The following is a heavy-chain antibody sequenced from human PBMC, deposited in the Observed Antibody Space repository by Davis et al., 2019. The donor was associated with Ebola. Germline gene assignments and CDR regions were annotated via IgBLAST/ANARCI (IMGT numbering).Heavy chain of an antibody. J-gene: IGHJ5*02. D-gene: IGHD6-13*01. Sequence: SETLSLTCSVSGASISSDDYYWSWIRQPPGKGLEWIGYIFYSGTTHYNPSLTSRVTISVDTSKNQFSLNLNSVTAADTAVYYCARAYSSGWYGWFDPWGQGKMVTVSS. V-gene: IGHV4-30-4*01. CDR1: GASISSDDYY. CDR3: ARAYSSGWYGWFDP. CDR2: IFYSGTT.